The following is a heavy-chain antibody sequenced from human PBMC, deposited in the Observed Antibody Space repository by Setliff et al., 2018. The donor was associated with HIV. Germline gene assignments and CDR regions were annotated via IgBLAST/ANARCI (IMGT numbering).Heavy chain of an antibody. J-gene: IGHJ4*02. V-gene: IGHV4-4*02. CDR2: IYHSGST. D-gene: IGHD4-17*01. CDR1: GGSISSSNW. Sequence: SETLSLTCAVSGGSISSSNWWSWVRQSPGKGLEWIGEIYHSGSTDYNPSLKSRVRISVDTSKNQFSLRLSSVTAADTAMYYCARIPHTVHGDFQGYFDYWGQGTLVTVSS. CDR3: ARIPHTVHGDFQGYFDY.